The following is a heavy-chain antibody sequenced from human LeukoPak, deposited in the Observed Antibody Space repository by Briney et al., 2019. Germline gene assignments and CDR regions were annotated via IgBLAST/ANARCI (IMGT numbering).Heavy chain of an antibody. V-gene: IGHV3-23*01. CDR3: AKYLGKYSYGYSGLDC. Sequence: PGGSLRLSCAASGFTFSSCAMTWVRQAPGKGLEWVSSLSGSGASTFYADSVKGRFTISRDNSKNTLSLQMSSLRAEDTAVYFCAKYLGKYSYGYSGLDCWGQGTLVTVSS. CDR1: GFTFSSCA. D-gene: IGHD5-18*01. J-gene: IGHJ4*02. CDR2: LSGSGAST.